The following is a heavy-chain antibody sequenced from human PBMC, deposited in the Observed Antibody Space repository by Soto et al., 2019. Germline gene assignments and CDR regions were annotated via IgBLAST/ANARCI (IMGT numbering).Heavy chain of an antibody. CDR2: INSDGSST. V-gene: IGHV3-74*01. CDR3: ARDRGEVYDFWSGPSSTTCFDY. Sequence: GGSLRLSCAASGFTFSSYWMHWVRQAPGKGLVWVSRINSDGSSTSYADSVKGRFTISKDNAKNTLYLQMNSLRAEDTAVYYCARDRGEVYDFWSGPSSTTCFDYWGQGTLVTVSS. D-gene: IGHD3-3*01. J-gene: IGHJ4*02. CDR1: GFTFSSYW.